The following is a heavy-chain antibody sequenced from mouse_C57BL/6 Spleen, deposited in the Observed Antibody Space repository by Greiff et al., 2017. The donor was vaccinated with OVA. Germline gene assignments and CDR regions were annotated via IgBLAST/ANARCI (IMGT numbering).Heavy chain of an antibody. CDR1: GYTFTSYW. CDR3: AREDYGSSYYAMDY. J-gene: IGHJ4*01. V-gene: IGHV1-55*01. Sequence: VQLQQPGAELVKPGASVKMSCKASGYTFTSYWITWVKQRPGQGLEWIGDIYPGSGSTNYNEKFKSKATLTVDTSSSTAYMQLSSLTSEDSAVYYCAREDYGSSYYAMDYWGQGTSVTVSS. CDR2: IYPGSGST. D-gene: IGHD1-1*01.